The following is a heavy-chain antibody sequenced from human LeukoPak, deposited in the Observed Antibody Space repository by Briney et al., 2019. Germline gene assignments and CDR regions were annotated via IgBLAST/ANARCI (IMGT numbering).Heavy chain of an antibody. V-gene: IGHV1-24*01. CDR2: FDPEDGET. J-gene: IGHJ4*02. D-gene: IGHD6-6*01. CDR1: GYTLTELS. Sequence: ASVKVSCKVSGYTLTELSMHWVRQAPGKGLEWMGGFDPEDGETIYAQKFQGRVTMTEDTPTDTAYMELSSLRSEDTAVYYCATLVGYSSSSHSNYWGQGTLVTVSS. CDR3: ATLVGYSSSSHSNY.